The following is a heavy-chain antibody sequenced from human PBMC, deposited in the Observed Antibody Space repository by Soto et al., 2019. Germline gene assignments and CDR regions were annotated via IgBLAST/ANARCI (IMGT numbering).Heavy chain of an antibody. Sequence: PGGPRRLSSQAFVVTLSSNAMHWVRQAPGKGLEWVAFISFDASYKFFTDSVKGRFTLSXXXSXXTXXLXKKXXGAXDTALYFCAKTPPVAGYNHFDSWRQGA. CDR3: AKTPPVAGYNHFDS. V-gene: IGHV3-30*18. CDR1: VVTLSSNA. D-gene: IGHD6-19*01. CDR2: ISFDASYK. J-gene: IGHJ4*02.